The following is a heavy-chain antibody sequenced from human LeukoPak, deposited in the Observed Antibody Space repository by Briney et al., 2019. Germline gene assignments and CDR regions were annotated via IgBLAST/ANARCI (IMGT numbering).Heavy chain of an antibody. CDR3: ARQSLERHRNWFDP. V-gene: IGHV4-39*01. CDR2: IYYSGST. D-gene: IGHD1-1*01. CDR1: GGSISSSSYY. Sequence: SETLSLTCTVSGGSISSSSYYWGWIRQPPGKGLEWIGSIYYSGSTYYNPSLKSRVTISVDTSKNQFSLKLSSVTAADTAVYYCARQSLERHRNWFDPWGQGTLVTVSS. J-gene: IGHJ5*02.